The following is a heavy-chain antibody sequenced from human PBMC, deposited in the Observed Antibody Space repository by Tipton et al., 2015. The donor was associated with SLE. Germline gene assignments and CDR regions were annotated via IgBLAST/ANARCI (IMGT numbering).Heavy chain of an antibody. V-gene: IGHV3-30*02. CDR2: IRYDGSKK. Sequence: SGVTFTTYGMHWVRQAPGKGLEWVAFIRYDGSKKYYADSVKGRFTISRDNFKNTLYLQMNSLRAEDTAVYYCAKDSPQKSSHFDYWGQGTLVTVSS. D-gene: IGHD3-10*01. CDR1: GVTFTTYG. CDR3: AKDSPQKSSHFDY. J-gene: IGHJ4*02.